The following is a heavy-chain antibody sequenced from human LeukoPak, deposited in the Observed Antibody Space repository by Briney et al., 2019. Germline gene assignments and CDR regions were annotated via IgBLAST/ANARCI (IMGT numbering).Heavy chain of an antibody. CDR3: ARASLWFGDHDAFDI. CDR2: IHSDGSST. V-gene: IGHV3-74*01. D-gene: IGHD3-10*01. J-gene: IGHJ3*02. CDR1: GFPFSNYW. Sequence: GGSLRLSCAASGFPFSNYWMHWVRQAPGKGLVWVSRIHSDGSSTTYADSVKGRFTISRDNAENTLYLQMNSLRAEDTALYYCARASLWFGDHDAFDIWGQGTMVTVSS.